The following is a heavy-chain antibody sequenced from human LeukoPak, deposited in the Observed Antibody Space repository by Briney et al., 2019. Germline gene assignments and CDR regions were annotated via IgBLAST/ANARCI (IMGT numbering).Heavy chain of an antibody. V-gene: IGHV3-23*01. Sequence: GGTLRLSFAASGFTFSSHGMNWVRQAPGKGLEWVSGIIPSGHTTYYADSVRGRFTISRDNSKNTLYLQMNSLRAEDTAVYYCAKDSGSYSFDYWGQGTLVTVSS. CDR1: GFTFSSHG. J-gene: IGHJ4*02. CDR3: AKDSGSYSFDY. CDR2: IIPSGHTT. D-gene: IGHD1-26*01.